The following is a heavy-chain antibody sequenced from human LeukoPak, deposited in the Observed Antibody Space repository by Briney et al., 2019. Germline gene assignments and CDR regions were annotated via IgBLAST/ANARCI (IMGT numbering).Heavy chain of an antibody. CDR2: INPNSGGT. D-gene: IGHD3-10*01. V-gene: IGHV1-2*02. CDR3: ARVGTYYYGSGRGWSRYYYMDV. Sequence: GASVKVSCKASGYTFTGYYMHWVRQAPGQGLEWMGWINPNSGGTNYAQKFQGRVTMTRDTSTSTAYMELRSLRSDDTAVYYCARVGTYYYGSGRGWSRYYYMDVWGKGTTVTVSS. J-gene: IGHJ6*03. CDR1: GYTFTGYY.